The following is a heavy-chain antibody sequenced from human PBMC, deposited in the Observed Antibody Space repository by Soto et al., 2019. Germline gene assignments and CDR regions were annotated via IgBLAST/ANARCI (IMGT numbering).Heavy chain of an antibody. V-gene: IGHV3-23*01. CDR2: ISGRGGST. J-gene: IGHJ3*02. CDR3: ANDLDTVLMARGAFDI. D-gene: IGHD2-8*01. Sequence: EVQLLESGGGLVQPGGSLRLSCAASGFTFNSYAMSWVRQAPGKGLEWVSVISGRGGSTYSADSVKGRFTISRDNSKNTLYLQMNSRMAEDAAVYYCANDLDTVLMARGAFDIWGQGTMVTVSS. CDR1: GFTFNSYA.